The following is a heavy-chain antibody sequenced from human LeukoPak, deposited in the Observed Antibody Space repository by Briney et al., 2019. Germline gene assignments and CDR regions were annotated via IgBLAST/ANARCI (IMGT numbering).Heavy chain of an antibody. Sequence: SETLSLTCAVYGGSFGGYYWSWIRQPPGKGLEWIGEINHSGSTNYNPSLKSRVTISVDTSKNQFSLKLSSVTAADTAVYYCARVVRYCSGGSCYPVYFDYWGQGTLVTVSS. D-gene: IGHD2-15*01. CDR2: INHSGST. J-gene: IGHJ4*02. V-gene: IGHV4-34*01. CDR1: GGSFGGYY. CDR3: ARVVRYCSGGSCYPVYFDY.